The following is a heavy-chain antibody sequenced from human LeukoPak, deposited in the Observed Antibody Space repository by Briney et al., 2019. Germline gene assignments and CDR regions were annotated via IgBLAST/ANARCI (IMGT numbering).Heavy chain of an antibody. J-gene: IGHJ4*02. CDR1: GFTFSRYW. CDR2: IKQDGSEK. Sequence: PGGSLRLSCAASGFTFSRYWMSWVRQAPGKGLEWVANIKQDGSEKYYVDSVKGRFTISRDNAKNSLYLQMNSLSAEDTAFYYCARGKGLDFWGQGTLVTVSS. V-gene: IGHV3-7*04. CDR3: ARGKGLDF.